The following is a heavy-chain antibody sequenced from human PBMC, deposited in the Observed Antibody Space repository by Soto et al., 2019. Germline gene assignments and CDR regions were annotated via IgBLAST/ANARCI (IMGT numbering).Heavy chain of an antibody. CDR3: ATSFDYYDSSGYYNY. J-gene: IGHJ4*02. CDR2: ISGSGGST. V-gene: IGHV3-23*01. D-gene: IGHD3-22*01. CDR1: GFTFSSYA. Sequence: EGSLRLSCAASGFTFSSYAMSWVRQAPGKGLEWVSAISGSGGSTYYADSVKGRFTISRDNSKNTLYLQMNSLRAEDTAVYYCATSFDYYDSSGYYNYWGQGTLVTVSS.